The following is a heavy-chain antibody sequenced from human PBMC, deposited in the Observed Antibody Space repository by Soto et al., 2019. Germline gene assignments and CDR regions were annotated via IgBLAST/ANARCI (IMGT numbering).Heavy chain of an antibody. CDR3: ANLPHPVPITGTTDYYGMDV. CDR2: IDPSDSYT. CDR1: GYSFTSYW. Sequence: GESLKISCKGSGYSFTSYWISWVRQMPGKGLEWMGRIDPSDSYTNYSPSFQGHVTISADKSISTAYLQWSSLKASDTAMYYCANLPHPVPITGTTDYYGMDVWGQGTTVTVS. V-gene: IGHV5-10-1*01. J-gene: IGHJ6*02. D-gene: IGHD1-7*01.